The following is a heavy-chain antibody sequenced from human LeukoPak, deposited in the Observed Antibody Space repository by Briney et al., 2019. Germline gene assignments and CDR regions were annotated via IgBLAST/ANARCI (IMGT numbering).Heavy chain of an antibody. CDR2: IYYSGST. CDR1: GGSINSGGSS. D-gene: IGHD2-15*01. V-gene: IGHV4-30-2*03. J-gene: IGHJ3*02. Sequence: PSQTLSLTCSVSGGSINSGGSSWNWIRQPPGKGLEWIGSIYYSGSTYYNPSLKSRVTISVDTSKNQFSLKLSSVTAADTAVYYCARDREATVVVAVPTSCAFDIWGQGTMVTVSS. CDR3: ARDREATVVVAVPTSCAFDI.